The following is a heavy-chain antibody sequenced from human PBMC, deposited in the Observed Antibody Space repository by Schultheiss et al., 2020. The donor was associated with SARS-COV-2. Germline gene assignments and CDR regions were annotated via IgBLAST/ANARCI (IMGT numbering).Heavy chain of an antibody. CDR1: GFTFDDYA. V-gene: IGHV3-9*01. J-gene: IGHJ4*02. D-gene: IGHD6-19*01. CDR2: ISWNSGSI. Sequence: GGSLRLSCAASGFTFDDYAMHWVRQAPGKGLEWVSGISWNSGSIGYADSVKGRFTISRDNAKNSLYLQMNSLRAEDTALYYCAKSATSGWYDHFDYWGQGTLVTVSS. CDR3: AKSATSGWYDHFDY.